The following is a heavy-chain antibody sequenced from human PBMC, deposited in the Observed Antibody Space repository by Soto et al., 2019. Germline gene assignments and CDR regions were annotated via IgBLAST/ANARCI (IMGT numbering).Heavy chain of an antibody. CDR2: ISWNSGNI. D-gene: IGHD6-6*01. J-gene: IGHJ4*02. CDR3: AKDIKYSRSSSFDY. CDR1: GFTFSSYA. Sequence: SLRLSCAASGFTFSSYAMSWVRQAPGKGLEWVSGISWNSGNIGYADSVKGRFTISRDNAKNSLYLQLSSLRAEDTALYYCAKDIKYSRSSSFDYWGQGTLVTVSS. V-gene: IGHV3-9*01.